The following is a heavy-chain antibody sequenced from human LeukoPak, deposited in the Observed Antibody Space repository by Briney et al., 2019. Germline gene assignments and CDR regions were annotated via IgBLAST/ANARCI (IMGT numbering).Heavy chain of an antibody. CDR2: INPNSGGT. D-gene: IGHD1-14*01. J-gene: IGHJ4*02. CDR3: ARACRNLGSRDGRSELCDY. CDR1: GYTFTGYY. V-gene: IGHV1-2*04. Sequence: ASVKVSCKASGYTFTGYYMHWVRQAPGQGLEWMGWINPNSGGTNYAQKFQGWVTITRDTSISTAYMELSRLRSDDAAVYYCARACRNLGSRDGRSELCDYWGQGTLVTVSS.